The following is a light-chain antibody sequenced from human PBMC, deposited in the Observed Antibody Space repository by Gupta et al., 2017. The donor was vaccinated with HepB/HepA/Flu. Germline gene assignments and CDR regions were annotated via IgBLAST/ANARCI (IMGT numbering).Light chain of an antibody. V-gene: IGLV2-23*02. CDR1: SRDVGRYNF. CDR3: CSYAGSGSYV. Sequence: QFALTQLAPVSGSPGQSPTTSCTGTSRDVGRYNFVSWYQQHPGNAPKLMISEVNKWPSGVSNRFSGSKSGNTASLTISGLQPEDEADYYCCSYAGSGSYVFGIGTKVTVL. J-gene: IGLJ1*01. CDR2: EVN.